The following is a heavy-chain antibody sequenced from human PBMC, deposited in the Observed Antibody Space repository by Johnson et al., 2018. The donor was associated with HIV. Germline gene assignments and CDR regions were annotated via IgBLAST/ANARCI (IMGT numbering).Heavy chain of an antibody. J-gene: IGHJ3*01. D-gene: IGHD1-26*01. CDR1: GFTFSSYA. CDR2: ISYDGSNK. V-gene: IGHV3-30*04. CDR3: AKGRMGASGSYNV. Sequence: QVQLVESGGGLVQPGGSLRLSCAASGFTFSSYAMHWVRQAPGKGLEWVAVISYDGSNKYYADSVKGRFTISRDNSKNTVFLQMNSLRAEDTALYYCAKGRMGASGSYNVWVQGTMVTVSS.